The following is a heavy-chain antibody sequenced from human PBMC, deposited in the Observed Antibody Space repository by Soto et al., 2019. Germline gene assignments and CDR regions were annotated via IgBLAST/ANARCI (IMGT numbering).Heavy chain of an antibody. CDR3: AHSHSYGSGLFDAYYFAY. J-gene: IGHJ4*02. Sequence: PTLVNPTQTLTVTCTFSGFSLSTNGVGVGWIRQPPGKALEWLALIYWDDDKRYSPSLKSRLTITKDTSKNQVVLTMTTMDPVDTATYYCAHSHSYGSGLFDAYYFAYRRRGTLVTVFS. V-gene: IGHV2-5*02. D-gene: IGHD3-10*01. CDR2: IYWDDDK. CDR1: GFSLSTNGVG.